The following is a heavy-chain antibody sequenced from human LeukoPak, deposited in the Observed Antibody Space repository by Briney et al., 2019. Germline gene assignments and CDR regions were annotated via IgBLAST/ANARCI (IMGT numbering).Heavy chain of an antibody. J-gene: IGHJ4*02. Sequence: PAASVKVSCKASGYTFTAYYLHWVRQAPGQGLEWMGWINPNSGGTNYAQKFQGRVTMTRDTSISTAYMELSRLRSDDTAVYYCAISYSGSHFLLYWGQGTLVTVSS. CDR3: AISYSGSHFLLY. V-gene: IGHV1-2*02. D-gene: IGHD1-26*01. CDR1: GYTFTAYY. CDR2: INPNSGGT.